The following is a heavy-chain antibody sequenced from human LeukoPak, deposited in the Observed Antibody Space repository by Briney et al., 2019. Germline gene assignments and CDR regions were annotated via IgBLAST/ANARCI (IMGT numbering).Heavy chain of an antibody. CDR1: GGSISSYY. D-gene: IGHD4-17*01. Sequence: SETLSLTCTVSGGSISSYYWSWIRQPPGKGLEWIGYIYYSGSTYYNPSLKSRVTISVDTSKNQFSLKLSSVTAADTAVYYCARDPDYGSLGYGMDVWGQGTTVTVSS. CDR2: IYYSGST. J-gene: IGHJ6*02. CDR3: ARDPDYGSLGYGMDV. V-gene: IGHV4-59*12.